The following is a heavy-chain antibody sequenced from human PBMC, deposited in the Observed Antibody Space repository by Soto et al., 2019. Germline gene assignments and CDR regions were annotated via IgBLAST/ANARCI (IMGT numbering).Heavy chain of an antibody. CDR1: GYTFTSYD. Sequence: QVQLVQSGAEVKKPGASVKVSCKASGYTFTSYDINWVRQATGQGLEWRGWMNPNSGDTGYAQKFQGRVTMTSNTSINTAYMELSRLRSEDTAVYCCAIGTRGFDYWGQGTLVTVSS. D-gene: IGHD3-3*01. CDR3: AIGTRGFDY. V-gene: IGHV1-8*01. CDR2: MNPNSGDT. J-gene: IGHJ4*02.